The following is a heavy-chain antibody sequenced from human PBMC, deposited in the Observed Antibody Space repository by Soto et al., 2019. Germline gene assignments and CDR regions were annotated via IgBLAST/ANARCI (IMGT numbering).Heavy chain of an antibody. CDR3: ARDPLWGTAMVLWYFDL. V-gene: IGHV4-39*07. D-gene: IGHD5-18*01. J-gene: IGHJ2*01. CDR2: VYYGGRT. CDR1: SAPVSSTTYT. Sequence: SETLSLTCTVSSAPVSSTTYTWGWIRQPPGKGLEWVASVYYGGRTYYNPSLKSRVTISIDRSKNQFSLKLSSVTAADTAVYYCARDPLWGTAMVLWYFDLWGRGTLVTVSS.